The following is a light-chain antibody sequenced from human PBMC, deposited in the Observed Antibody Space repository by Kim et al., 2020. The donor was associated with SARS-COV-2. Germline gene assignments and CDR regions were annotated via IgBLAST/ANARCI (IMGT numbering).Light chain of an antibody. J-gene: IGKJ2*01. CDR2: EAS. CDR1: QSIVGW. CDR3: QQYSSYST. V-gene: IGKV1-5*03. Sequence: DIQMTQSPSTLSASVGDRVTITCRASQSIVGWLAWYQQKPGKAPKLLISEASSLGNGVPSRFSGGGSGTEFTLTIRSLQPDDFATYYCQQYSSYSTCGEGAKLEI.